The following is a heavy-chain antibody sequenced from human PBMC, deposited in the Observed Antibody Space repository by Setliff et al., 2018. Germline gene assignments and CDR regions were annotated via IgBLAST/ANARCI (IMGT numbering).Heavy chain of an antibody. D-gene: IGHD5-12*01. Sequence: GASVKVSCKASGYTFTSYGISWVRQAPGQGLEWMGWISAYNGNTNYAQKPQGRVTMTTDTSTSTAYMELRSLRSDDTAVYYCASQRWLQFSVDYWGRGTLVTVSS. V-gene: IGHV1-18*01. J-gene: IGHJ4*02. CDR2: ISAYNGNT. CDR3: ASQRWLQFSVDY. CDR1: GYTFTSYG.